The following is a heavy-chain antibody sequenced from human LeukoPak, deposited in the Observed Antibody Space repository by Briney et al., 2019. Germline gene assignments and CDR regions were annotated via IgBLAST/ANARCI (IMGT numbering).Heavy chain of an antibody. CDR2: IRNKANSLST. D-gene: IGHD3-10*01. J-gene: IGHJ6*02. Sequence: PGGSLRLSRADSGFTFRDHYMDWARPAPAKGREWVGRIRNKANSLSTEYVESWKGRFTMSREDSQNSLYLRMKSLKTEDTAVYYCTRGSGGSGMKYFAAYYYGLDVWGQGTTVTV. V-gene: IGHV3-72*01. CDR1: GFTFRDHY. CDR3: TRGSGGSGMKYFAAYYYGLDV.